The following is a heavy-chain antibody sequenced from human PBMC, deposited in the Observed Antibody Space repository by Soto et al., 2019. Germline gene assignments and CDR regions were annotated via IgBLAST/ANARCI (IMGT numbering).Heavy chain of an antibody. Sequence: ASVKVSCKASGYTFTSYDINWVRQATGQGLGWMGWMNPNRGNTGYAQKFQGRVTMTRNTSISTAYMELSSLRSEDTAVYYCARSSSQARYYYYGMDVWGQGTTVTVSS. CDR2: MNPNRGNT. CDR3: ARSSSQARYYYYGMDV. D-gene: IGHD2-2*01. J-gene: IGHJ6*02. V-gene: IGHV1-8*01. CDR1: GYTFTSYD.